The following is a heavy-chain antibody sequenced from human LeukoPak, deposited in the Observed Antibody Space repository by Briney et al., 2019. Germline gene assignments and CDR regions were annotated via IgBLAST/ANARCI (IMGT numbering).Heavy chain of an antibody. CDR2: ISYDGSSK. J-gene: IGHJ4*02. Sequence: GGSLRLSCAASGFTFSSYAMHWVRQAPGQELEWVAIISYDGSSKYYADSVKGRFTISRDNSKNTLYLQMISLRAEDTAVYYCARDFVGYCTGASCYESYFDYWGQGTLVTVSS. D-gene: IGHD2-15*01. CDR3: ARDFVGYCTGASCYESYFDY. V-gene: IGHV3-30*01. CDR1: GFTFSSYA.